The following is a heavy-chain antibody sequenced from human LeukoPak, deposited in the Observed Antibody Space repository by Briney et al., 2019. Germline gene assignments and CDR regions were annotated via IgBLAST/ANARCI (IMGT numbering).Heavy chain of an antibody. Sequence: SETLSLTCAVYGGSFSGYYWSWIRQPPGEGLEWIGEINHSGSTNYNPSLKSRVTISVDTSKDQFSLKLSSVTAADTAVYYCARNDRGRVATINFDYWGQGTLVTVSS. CDR3: ARNDRGRVATINFDY. CDR1: GGSFSGYY. J-gene: IGHJ4*02. V-gene: IGHV4-34*01. D-gene: IGHD5-12*01. CDR2: INHSGST.